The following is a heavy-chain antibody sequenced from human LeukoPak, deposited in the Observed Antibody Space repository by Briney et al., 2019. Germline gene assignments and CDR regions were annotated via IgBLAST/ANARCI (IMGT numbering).Heavy chain of an antibody. J-gene: IGHJ4*02. V-gene: IGHV4-59*12. CDR2: VYKSGLF. D-gene: IGHD3-10*01. CDR1: GDSTTSYY. Sequence: SETLSLTCSVSGDSTTSYYWGWIRQSPGKGPEWLGYVYKSGLFDYNSSLRGRVTMSIDRSKNQFSLKLSSVTAADTAVYYCARGIHRGSYYGSAPGYWGQGTLVTVSS. CDR3: ARGIHRGSYYGSAPGY.